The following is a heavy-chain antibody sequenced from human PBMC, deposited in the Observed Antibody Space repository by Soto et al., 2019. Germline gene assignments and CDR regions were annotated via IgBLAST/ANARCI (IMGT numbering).Heavy chain of an antibody. V-gene: IGHV4-61*01. D-gene: IGHD4-17*01. CDR1: GGSVSSGSYY. CDR2: IYYSGST. Sequence: SETLSLTCTVSGGSVSSGSYYWSWIRQPPGKGLEWIGYIYYSGSTNYNPSLKSRVTISVDTSKNQFSLKLSSVTAADTAVYYCARVAHHDYGDYEYAFDIWGQGTMVTVSS. CDR3: ARVAHHDYGDYEYAFDI. J-gene: IGHJ3*02.